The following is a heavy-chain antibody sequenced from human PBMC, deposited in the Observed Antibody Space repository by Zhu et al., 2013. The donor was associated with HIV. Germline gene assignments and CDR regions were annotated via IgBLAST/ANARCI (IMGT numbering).Heavy chain of an antibody. J-gene: IGHJ4*02. Sequence: QVQLVQSGAEVKKPGASVKVSCKASGYTFTGYFIYWVRQAPGQGLECMGWINPNTGATTYAQNFQGRVTMTRDKSISTAYMELRSLRSDDTAVYYCARVQWRSGTNSDFDSWGQGTLVTVSS. CDR2: INPNTGAT. CDR1: GYTFTGYF. V-gene: IGHV1-2*02. D-gene: IGHD6-19*01. CDR3: ARVQWRSGTNSDFDS.